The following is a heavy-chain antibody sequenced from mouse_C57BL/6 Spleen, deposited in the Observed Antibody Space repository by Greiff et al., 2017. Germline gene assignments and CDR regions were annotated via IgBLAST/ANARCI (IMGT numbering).Heavy chain of an antibody. CDR1: GYTFTSYT. CDR3: ARGYNSNYWYFDV. CDR2: ITPSSGDP. V-gene: IGHV1-4*01. D-gene: IGHD2-12*01. Sequence: QVQLQQSGAELARPGASVKMSCKASGYTFTSYTLHWVKQRPGQGLEWIGYITPSSGDPKYNQKFKAKATLTADKSSSTASMQLSSLTSEDSAVYYCARGYNSNYWYFDVWGTGTTVTVSS. J-gene: IGHJ1*03.